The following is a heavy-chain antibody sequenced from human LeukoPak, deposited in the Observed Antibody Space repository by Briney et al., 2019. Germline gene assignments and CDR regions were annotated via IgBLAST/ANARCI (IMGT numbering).Heavy chain of an antibody. CDR3: AREELMGNWFDP. CDR2: ISGSGGST. V-gene: IGHV3-23*01. CDR1: GFTFSSYA. D-gene: IGHD2/OR15-2a*01. Sequence: GGSLRLSCAASGFTFSSYAMSWVRQAPGKGLEWVSAISGSGGSTYYADSVKGRFTISRDNAKNSLYLQMNSLRAEDTAVYYCAREELMGNWFDPWGQGTLVTVSS. J-gene: IGHJ5*02.